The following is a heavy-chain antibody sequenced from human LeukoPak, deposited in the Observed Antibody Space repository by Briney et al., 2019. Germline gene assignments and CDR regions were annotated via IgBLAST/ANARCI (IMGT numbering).Heavy chain of an antibody. D-gene: IGHD3-22*01. V-gene: IGHV3-7*03. CDR1: GFTFSIHA. J-gene: IGHJ4*02. CDR2: IKQDGSDK. Sequence: PGGSLRLSCAASGFTFSIHAMSWVRQAPGKGLEWVANIKQDGSDKYYVDSLKGRFTISRDNAKNSLYLQMNSLRAEDTAVYYCARGAHYYDSSGYYPLDHWGQGTLVTVSS. CDR3: ARGAHYYDSSGYYPLDH.